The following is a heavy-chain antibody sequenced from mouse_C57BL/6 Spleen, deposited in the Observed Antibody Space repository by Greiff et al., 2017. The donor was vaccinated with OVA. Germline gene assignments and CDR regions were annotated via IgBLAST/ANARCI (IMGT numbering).Heavy chain of an antibody. D-gene: IGHD1-1*01. J-gene: IGHJ4*01. CDR3: VRPVHPYAMDY. V-gene: IGHV1-80*01. CDR2: IYPGDGDT. CDR1: GYAFSSYW. Sequence: QVQLQQSGAELVKPGASVKISCKASGYAFSSYWMNWVKQRPGKGLEWIGQIYPGDGDTNYNGKFKGKATLTADKSSSTAYMQLRSLTSEASAVYFCVRPVHPYAMDYWGQGTSVTVSS.